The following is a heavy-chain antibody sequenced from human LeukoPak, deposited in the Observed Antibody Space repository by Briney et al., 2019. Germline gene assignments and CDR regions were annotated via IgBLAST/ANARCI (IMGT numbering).Heavy chain of an antibody. CDR2: ISSSGSTI. J-gene: IGHJ4*02. CDR1: GFTFSDYY. V-gene: IGHV3-11*01. Sequence: TGGSLRLSCAASGFTFSDYYMSWIRQAPGKGLEWVSYISSSGSTIYYADSVKGRFTISRDNAKNSLYLQMNSLRAEDTAVYYCARVLGLTLWFGELSAYYFDYWGQGTLVTVSS. D-gene: IGHD3-10*01. CDR3: ARVLGLTLWFGELSAYYFDY.